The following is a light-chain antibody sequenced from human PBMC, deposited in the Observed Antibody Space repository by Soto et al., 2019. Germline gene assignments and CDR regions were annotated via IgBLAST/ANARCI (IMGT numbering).Light chain of an antibody. CDR3: QQVNSLPLT. Sequence: IQRIKATTTLSASLGGRVTITCRSSQSIRSWLAWYQQMLGKVPKLLIYAASNLQSGVPSRFSGSGSGTDFTLTINNLQPEDFATYYCQQVNSLPLTFGGGTKVDI. CDR1: QSIRSW. CDR2: AAS. V-gene: IGKV1-12*01. J-gene: IGKJ4*01.